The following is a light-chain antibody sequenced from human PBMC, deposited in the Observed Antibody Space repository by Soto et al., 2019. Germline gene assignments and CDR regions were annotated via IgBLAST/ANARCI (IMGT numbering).Light chain of an antibody. CDR1: QSVSSNY. CDR3: QQYGSSRWT. J-gene: IGKJ1*01. Sequence: EIVLTQSPGTLSLSPGERATLSCRASQSVSSNYLAWYQQKPGQAPRPLIYGASSRATGIPDRLSGSGAGTDFTLTISRLESADYAVYSCQQYGSSRWTFGQETKVEIK. V-gene: IGKV3-20*01. CDR2: GAS.